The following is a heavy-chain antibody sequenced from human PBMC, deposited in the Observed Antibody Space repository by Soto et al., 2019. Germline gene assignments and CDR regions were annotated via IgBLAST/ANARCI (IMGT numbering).Heavy chain of an antibody. Sequence: QVQLVESGGGVVQPGTSLRLSCVASGFTFNKFDMHWIRQTPDKRLQWVAFIAYDGINKYYTGSVKGRFSVSRDNSKNTVSLQMNNLGLEDTATYFCARGDQYDILLRYYAMDVWGIGTTVSISS. CDR2: IAYDGINK. V-gene: IGHV3-30-3*01. J-gene: IGHJ6*04. CDR1: GFTFNKFD. CDR3: ARGDQYDILLRYYAMDV. D-gene: IGHD1-26*01.